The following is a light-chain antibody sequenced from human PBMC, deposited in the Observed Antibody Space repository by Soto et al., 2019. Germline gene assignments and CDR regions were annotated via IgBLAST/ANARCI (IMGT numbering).Light chain of an antibody. CDR3: QQYSNWPPFT. V-gene: IGKV3D-15*01. Sequence: EIVLTQSPGTLSLSPGERATLSCRASQSVSNNYLAWYQQKPGQAPRLLIYDASNRATGIPARFSGSGSGTEFTLTISSLQSADSAVYYCQQYSNWPPFTFGQGTRLEI. J-gene: IGKJ5*01. CDR1: QSVSNN. CDR2: DAS.